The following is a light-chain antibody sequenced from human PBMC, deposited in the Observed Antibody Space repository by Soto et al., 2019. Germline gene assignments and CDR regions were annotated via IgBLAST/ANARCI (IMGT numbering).Light chain of an antibody. V-gene: IGKV1-39*01. CDR2: GAS. J-gene: IGKJ3*01. CDR1: QTISNY. CDR3: QQGYSSPYT. Sequence: IHMTQSPSSLSASVGYRVTITCRASQTISNYLNWYQQKSGKAPKVLIYGASRLQSGVPSRYSGSVVGTDFTLTISGLQTEDFATYDCQQGYSSPYTFGPGTKVDIK.